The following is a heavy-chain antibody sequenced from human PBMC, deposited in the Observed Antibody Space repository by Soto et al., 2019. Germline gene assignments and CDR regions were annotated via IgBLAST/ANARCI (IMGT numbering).Heavy chain of an antibody. CDR1: GFTFSSYA. CDR3: AGDHCSSTRCYDYGMDV. Sequence: GGSLRLSCAASGFTFSSYAMHWVRQAPGKGLEWVAVISYDGSNKYYADSVKGRFTISRDNSKNTLYLQMNSLRAEDQAGYYCAGDHCSSTRCYDYGMDVWGQGTTVTVSS. V-gene: IGHV3-30-3*01. D-gene: IGHD2-2*01. CDR2: ISYDGSNK. J-gene: IGHJ6*02.